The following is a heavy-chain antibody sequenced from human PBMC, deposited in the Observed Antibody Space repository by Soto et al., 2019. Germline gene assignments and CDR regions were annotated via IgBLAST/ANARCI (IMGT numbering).Heavy chain of an antibody. J-gene: IGHJ4*02. CDR1: GGSFSGYY. Sequence: SSETLSLTCAVYGGSFSGYYWSWIRQPPGKGLEWIGEINHSGSTNYNPSLKSRVTISVDTSKNQFSLKLSSVTAADTAVYYCARGRGVPAALRYFDYWGQGTLVTVSS. D-gene: IGHD2-2*01. CDR2: INHSGST. CDR3: ARGRGVPAALRYFDY. V-gene: IGHV4-34*01.